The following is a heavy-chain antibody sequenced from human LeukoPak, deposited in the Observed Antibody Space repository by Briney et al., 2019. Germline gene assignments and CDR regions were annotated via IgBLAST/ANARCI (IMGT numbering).Heavy chain of an antibody. CDR1: GGSISSYY. V-gene: IGHV4-59*01. Sequence: SETLSLTCTVSGGSISSYYWSWIRQPPGKGLEWIGYIYYSGSTNYSPSLKSRVTISVDTSKNQFSLKLSSVTAADTAVYYCARGGNNWGYWGQGTLVTVSS. CDR2: IYYSGST. D-gene: IGHD5-24*01. CDR3: ARGGNNWGY. J-gene: IGHJ4*02.